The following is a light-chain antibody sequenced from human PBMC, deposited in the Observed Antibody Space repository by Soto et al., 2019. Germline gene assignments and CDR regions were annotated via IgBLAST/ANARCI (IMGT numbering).Light chain of an antibody. CDR2: GAS. CDR1: QGVAVGY. CDR3: HQYGSSPYT. V-gene: IGKV3-20*01. J-gene: IGKJ2*01. Sequence: EMGLSKSPARRFWSRGERATLPSGPGQGVAVGYLAWNQQKPGQAPRLLIPGASSRATGIPGRFSGSGSGTDFTLSINRLEPEDFAVYYCHQYGSSPYTFCQGTKLEIE.